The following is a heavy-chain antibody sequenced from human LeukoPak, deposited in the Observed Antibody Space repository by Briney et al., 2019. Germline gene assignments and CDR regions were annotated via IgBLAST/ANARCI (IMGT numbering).Heavy chain of an antibody. CDR1: GFTFSSYG. J-gene: IGHJ4*02. D-gene: IGHD5-18*01. CDR2: ISYDGSNK. CDR3: AKVGHSYGLSTFLDY. V-gene: IGHV3-30*18. Sequence: PGRSLRLSCAASGFTFSSYGMHWVRQAPGKGLEWVAVISYDGSNKYYADSVKGRFTISRDNSKNTLYLQMNSLRAEDTAVYYCAKVGHSYGLSTFLDYWGQGTLVTVSS.